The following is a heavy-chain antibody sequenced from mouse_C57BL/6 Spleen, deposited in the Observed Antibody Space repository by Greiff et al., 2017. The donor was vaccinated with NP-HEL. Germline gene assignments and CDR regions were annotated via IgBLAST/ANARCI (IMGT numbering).Heavy chain of an antibody. J-gene: IGHJ2*01. D-gene: IGHD3-2*02. CDR3: AGSSGSYFDY. V-gene: IGHV1-66*01. Sequence: QVQLQQSGPELVKPGASVKISCKASGYSFTSYYIHWVKQRPGQGLEWIGWIYPGSGNTKYNEKFKGKATLTADTSSSTAYMQLSSLTSEDSAVYYCAGSSGSYFDYWGQGTTLTVSS. CDR2: IYPGSGNT. CDR1: GYSFTSYY.